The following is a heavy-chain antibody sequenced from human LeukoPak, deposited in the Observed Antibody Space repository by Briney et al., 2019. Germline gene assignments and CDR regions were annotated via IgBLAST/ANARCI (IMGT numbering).Heavy chain of an antibody. CDR1: GFTFGDYA. J-gene: IGHJ3*02. V-gene: IGHV3-49*04. CDR3: TRDSVGIVVVGDAFDI. D-gene: IGHD2-21*01. CDR2: IRSKAYGGTT. Sequence: GSLRLSCTASGFTFGDYAMSWVRQAPGKGLEWVGFIRSKAYGGTTEYAASVKGRFTISRDDSKSIAYLQMNSLKTEDTAVYYCTRDSVGIVVVGDAFDIWGQGTMVTVSS.